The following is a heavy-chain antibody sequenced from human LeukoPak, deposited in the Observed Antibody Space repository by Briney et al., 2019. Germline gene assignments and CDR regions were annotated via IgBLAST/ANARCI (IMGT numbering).Heavy chain of an antibody. D-gene: IGHD3-9*01. CDR3: ARQLVYFDHPPDY. CDR1: GGSVSSGSYY. Sequence: SESLSLTCTVSGGSVSSGSYYWSWLRQPPGKGLEWFGYIYYSGSTNYNPSPKSRVTISVDPSKNQFSLKLSSVTAADTAVYYCARQLVYFDHPPDYWGQGTLVTVSS. CDR2: IYYSGST. J-gene: IGHJ4*02. V-gene: IGHV4-61*01.